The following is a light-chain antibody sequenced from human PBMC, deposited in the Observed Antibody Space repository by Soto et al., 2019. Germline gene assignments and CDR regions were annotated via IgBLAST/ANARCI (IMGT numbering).Light chain of an antibody. CDR2: EVT. J-gene: IGLJ1*01. Sequence: QSALTQPASVSGSPGQSITISCTGTSSDVGGYNYVSWYQLHPGKAPKLILYEVTNRPSGVSDRFSGSKSGNTASLTISGLQAEDEADYYCSSYTSSSTRVFGTGTKVTVL. V-gene: IGLV2-14*01. CDR1: SSDVGGYNY. CDR3: SSYTSSSTRV.